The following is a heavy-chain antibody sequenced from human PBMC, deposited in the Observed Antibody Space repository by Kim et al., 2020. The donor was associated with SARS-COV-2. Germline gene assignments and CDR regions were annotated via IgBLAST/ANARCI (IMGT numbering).Heavy chain of an antibody. CDR1: GFIVSRNY. Sequence: GGSLRLSCTVSGFIVSRNYLTWVRQAPGKGLEWVSTLYSDGSAFYADSVRGRFTIFRDSSENTLFLQMRSLRVEDTALYYCAAGSDYGYFDNWGQGTLVTASS. D-gene: IGHD4-17*01. J-gene: IGHJ4*02. CDR2: LYSDGSA. V-gene: IGHV3-66*01. CDR3: AAGSDYGYFDN.